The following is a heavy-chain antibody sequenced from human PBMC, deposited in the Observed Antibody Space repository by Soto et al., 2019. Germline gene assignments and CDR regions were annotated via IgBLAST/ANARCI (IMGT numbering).Heavy chain of an antibody. V-gene: IGHV3-23*01. Sequence: SGGSLRLSCAACGFTFSSYAMSGVRQAPGKGLEWVSAISGSGGSTYYADSVKDRFTISRDNSKNTLYLQMNSLRAEDTAVYYCAKDGSSGWFDYWGQGTLVTVSS. CDR3: AKDGSSGWFDY. D-gene: IGHD6-19*01. CDR1: GFTFSSYA. J-gene: IGHJ4*02. CDR2: ISGSGGST.